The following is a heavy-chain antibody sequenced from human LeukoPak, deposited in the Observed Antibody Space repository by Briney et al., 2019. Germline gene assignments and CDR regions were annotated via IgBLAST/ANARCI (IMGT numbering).Heavy chain of an antibody. J-gene: IGHJ5*02. Sequence: GDAADIFYADSAKGRFTISRDNSKNTLYLQLNSLRAEDTAVYYCARGGVIAAAGTGSRRGWFDPWGQGTLVTVSS. CDR3: ARGGVIAAAGTGSRRGWFDP. D-gene: IGHD6-13*01. CDR2: GDAADI. V-gene: IGHV3-23*01.